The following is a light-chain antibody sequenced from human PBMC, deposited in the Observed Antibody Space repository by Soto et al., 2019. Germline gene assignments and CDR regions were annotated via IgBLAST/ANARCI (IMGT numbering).Light chain of an antibody. Sequence: DIQMTQSPSTLSASLGDRVTITCRASQSISRWLAWYQQKPGKAPKVLIYDASNLESGVPSRFSGSGSGTEFTLSISSLQPDDFATYYCQHYHSYSMYTFGQGTKLEI. J-gene: IGKJ2*01. CDR3: QHYHSYSMYT. CDR2: DAS. CDR1: QSISRW. V-gene: IGKV1-5*01.